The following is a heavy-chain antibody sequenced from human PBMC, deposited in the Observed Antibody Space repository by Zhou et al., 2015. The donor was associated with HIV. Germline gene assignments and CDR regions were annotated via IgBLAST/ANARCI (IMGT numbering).Heavy chain of an antibody. Sequence: QVQLVQSGAEVKKPGSSVKVSCKASGGTFSSYAISWVRQAPGQRLEWMGGIIPILRSPNYAQKFRDRVTITADESTTTVYMEVRSLTSDDTAMYYCARDGYARSYGYHNAFDIWGQGTMVTVSS. CDR3: ARDGYARSYGYHNAFDI. CDR2: IIPILRSP. V-gene: IGHV1-69*01. J-gene: IGHJ3*02. D-gene: IGHD5-18*01. CDR1: GGTFSSYA.